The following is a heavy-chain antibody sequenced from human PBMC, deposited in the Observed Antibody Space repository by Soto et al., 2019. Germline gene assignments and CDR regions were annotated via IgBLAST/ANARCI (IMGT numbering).Heavy chain of an antibody. Sequence: PSQTLSLTCAISGDSVSINSAAWNLIRQSPSRGLEWLGRTYYRSKWYNDYAVSVKSRITINPDTSKNQFSLQLNSVTPEDTAVYYCAREDWNYGLHYYYYYGMDVWGQGTTVTVSS. CDR3: AREDWNYGLHYYYYYGMDV. V-gene: IGHV6-1*01. CDR1: GDSVSINSAA. CDR2: TYYRSKWYN. J-gene: IGHJ6*02. D-gene: IGHD1-7*01.